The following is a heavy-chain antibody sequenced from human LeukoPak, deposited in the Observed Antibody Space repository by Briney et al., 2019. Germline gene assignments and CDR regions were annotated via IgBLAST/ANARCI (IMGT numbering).Heavy chain of an antibody. CDR3: ARDVLDYYDRSDYVT. D-gene: IGHD3-22*01. CDR1: GGTFSSYA. CDR2: IIPMFGAA. J-gene: IGHJ4*02. Sequence: SVKVSCKASGGTFSSYAINWVRQAPGQGLEWMGGIIPMFGAANYAQKFQGRVTIIADKSTSTAYMELSSLKSEDTAVYYCARDVLDYYDRSDYVTWGQGTLVTVSS. V-gene: IGHV1-69*06.